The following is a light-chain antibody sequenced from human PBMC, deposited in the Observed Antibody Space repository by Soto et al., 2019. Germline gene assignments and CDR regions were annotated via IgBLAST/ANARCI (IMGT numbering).Light chain of an antibody. CDR1: SSNLGSGYD. Sequence: QSVLTQPPSVSGAPGQRVTISCTGSSSNLGSGYDVQWYQQIPGAAPKLLIYGNTNRPSGVPDRFSGSKSGTSASLAISGLQAEDEAEYFCQSYDNMVSPYNYVFGTGTKLTVL. CDR3: QSYDNMVSPYNYV. CDR2: GNT. V-gene: IGLV1-40*01. J-gene: IGLJ1*01.